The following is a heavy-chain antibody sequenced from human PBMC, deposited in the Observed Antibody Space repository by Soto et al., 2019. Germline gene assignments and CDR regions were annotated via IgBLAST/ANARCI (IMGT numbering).Heavy chain of an antibody. CDR2: IYYSGGT. CDR3: ARDSGSYGTDY. Sequence: KTSETLSLTCTVSGSSISSDPFYWVWIRHHPGKGLEWIGYIYYSGGTYYNPSLKSRVTISSDTSKNQFSLNLSSVTPADTAVYYCARDSGSYGTDYWGQGTLVTVSS. CDR1: GSSISSDPFY. V-gene: IGHV4-31*03. J-gene: IGHJ4*02. D-gene: IGHD1-26*01.